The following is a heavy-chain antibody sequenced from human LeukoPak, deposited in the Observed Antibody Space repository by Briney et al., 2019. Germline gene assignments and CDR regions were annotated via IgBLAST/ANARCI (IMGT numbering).Heavy chain of an antibody. J-gene: IGHJ4*02. D-gene: IGHD2-21*01. V-gene: IGHV3-7*01. CDR3: ARVFIVGSRSVFDF. CDR2: IKQDGSEK. Sequence: GSLLLSCAASGFTFSNYWMSWVRLAPGKGLEWVANIKQDGSEKYYVDSVEGRFTISRDNAKNLLSLQMNSLRAEDTAVYHCARVFIVGSRSVFDFWGQGTLVTVSS. CDR1: GFTFSNYW.